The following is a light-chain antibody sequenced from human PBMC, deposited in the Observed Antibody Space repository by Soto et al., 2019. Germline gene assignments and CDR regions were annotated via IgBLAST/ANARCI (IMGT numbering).Light chain of an antibody. CDR3: QQRSNWPWT. CDR2: DAS. V-gene: IGKV3D-20*02. Sequence: EIVLTRSPGTLSLSPGKRATLSCSAIQSISSSYLGWYQQKPGQAPRLLIYDASNRATGIPVRFSGSGSGTDYTLTITNLAPEDFEIYYCQQRSNWPWTFGQGTKVDIK. CDR1: QSISSSY. J-gene: IGKJ1*01.